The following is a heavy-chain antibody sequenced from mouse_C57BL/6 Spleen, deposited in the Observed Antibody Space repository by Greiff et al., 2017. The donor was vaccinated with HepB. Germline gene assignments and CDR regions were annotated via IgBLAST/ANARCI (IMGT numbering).Heavy chain of an antibody. CDR3: ARGRDYGSSYDWYFDV. D-gene: IGHD1-1*01. V-gene: IGHV1-82*01. CDR1: GYAFSSSW. Sequence: LVESGPELVKPGASVKISCKASGYAFSSSWMNWVKQRPGKGLEWIGRIYPGDGDTNYNGKFKGKAALTADKSSSTAYMQLSSLTSEDSAVYFCARGRDYGSSYDWYFDVWGTGTTVTVSS. CDR2: IYPGDGDT. J-gene: IGHJ1*03.